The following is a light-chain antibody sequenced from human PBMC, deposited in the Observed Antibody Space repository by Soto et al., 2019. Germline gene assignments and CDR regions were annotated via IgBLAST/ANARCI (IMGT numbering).Light chain of an antibody. V-gene: IGLV1-47*01. J-gene: IGLJ2*01. CDR1: SSNIGSNY. CDR2: RNN. CDR3: AAWDDSLSVVV. Sequence: QLVLTQPPSASGTPGQRVTISCSGSSSNIGSNYVYWYQQLPGTAPKLLIYRNNQRPSGVPDRFSGSKSGTSASLAISGLRYEDEAEYYCAAWDDSLSVVVFGGGTKLTVL.